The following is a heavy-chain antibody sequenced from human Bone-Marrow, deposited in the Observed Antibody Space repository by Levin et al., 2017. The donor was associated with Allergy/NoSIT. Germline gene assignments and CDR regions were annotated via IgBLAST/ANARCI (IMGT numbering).Heavy chain of an antibody. CDR3: ASQALYYYGSGSYSDAFDI. CDR2: IYYSGST. V-gene: IGHV4-59*08. J-gene: IGHJ3*02. Sequence: SETLSLTCTVSGGSISSYYWSWIRQPPGKGLEWIGYIYYSGSTNYNPSLKSRVTISVDTSKNQFSLKLSSVTAADTAVYYCASQALYYYGSGSYSDAFDIWGQGTMVTVSS. CDR1: GGSISSYY. D-gene: IGHD3-10*01.